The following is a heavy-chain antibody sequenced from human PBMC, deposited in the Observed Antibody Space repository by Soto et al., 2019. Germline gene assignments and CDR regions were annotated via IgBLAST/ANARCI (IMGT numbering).Heavy chain of an antibody. CDR3: ARDRGSSGYPSAYDY. D-gene: IGHD3-22*01. Sequence: SVKVSCKASGGTFTGYYMHWVRQAPGQGLEWMGWINPNSGGTNYAQKFQGWVTMTRDTSISTAYMELSRLRSDDTAVYYCARDRGSSGYPSAYDYWGQGTLVTVSS. J-gene: IGHJ4*02. CDR1: GGTFTGYY. V-gene: IGHV1-2*04. CDR2: INPNSGGT.